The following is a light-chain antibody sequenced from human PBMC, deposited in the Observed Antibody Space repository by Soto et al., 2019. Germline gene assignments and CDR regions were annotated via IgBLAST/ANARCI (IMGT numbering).Light chain of an antibody. CDR2: GAS. V-gene: IGKV3-20*01. CDR1: QSVGTS. Sequence: EIVLTQSPVTLSLSPGERGTLSCRASQSVGTSLAWYQQKPGQAPRLLIYGASSRATGIPDRFSGSGSGPDFTLTISRLEPEDFAVYFCQHYGSSPWTFGQGTKV. CDR3: QHYGSSPWT. J-gene: IGKJ1*01.